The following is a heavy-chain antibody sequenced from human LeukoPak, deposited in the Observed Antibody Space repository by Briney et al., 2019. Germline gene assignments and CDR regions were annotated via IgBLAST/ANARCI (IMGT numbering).Heavy chain of an antibody. CDR1: GYTFTSYY. J-gene: IGHJ3*02. CDR2: INPSGGST. Sequence: ASVKVSCKASGYTFTSYYMHWVRQAPGQGLEWMGIINPSGGSTSYAQKFQGRVTMTRDTSTSTVYMELSRLRSDDTAVYYCARGSSWYADAFDIRGQGTMVTVSS. D-gene: IGHD6-13*01. CDR3: ARGSSWYADAFDI. V-gene: IGHV1-46*01.